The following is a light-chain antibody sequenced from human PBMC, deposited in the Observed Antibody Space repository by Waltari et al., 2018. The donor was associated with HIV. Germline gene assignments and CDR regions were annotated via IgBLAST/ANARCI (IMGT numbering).Light chain of an antibody. J-gene: IGLJ3*02. CDR2: EVS. CDR1: SSDVGGTYY. V-gene: IGLV2-14*01. Sequence: QSALTQPASVSGSPGQSITISCTGPSSDVGGTYYVSWYQQHPGKAPKLMIFEVSNRPSGFSNRFSGSKSVNTASLTISGLQAEDEADYYCSSYTTRSTPDPNWVFGGGTKLTVL. CDR3: SSYTTRSTPDPNWV.